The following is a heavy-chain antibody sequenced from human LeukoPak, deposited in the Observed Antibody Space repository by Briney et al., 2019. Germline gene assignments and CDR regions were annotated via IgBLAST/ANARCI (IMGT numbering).Heavy chain of an antibody. J-gene: IGHJ4*02. Sequence: STQTLSLTCTVSGGSIRSGDYYWSWIRQPPGKGLEWIGYIYYSGSTYYNPSLKSRVAISVDTSKNQFSLKLSSVTAADTAVYYCARDPGGAIDYWGQGTLVTVSS. D-gene: IGHD1-26*01. CDR2: IYYSGST. V-gene: IGHV4-30-4*01. CDR3: ARDPGGAIDY. CDR1: GGSIRSGDYY.